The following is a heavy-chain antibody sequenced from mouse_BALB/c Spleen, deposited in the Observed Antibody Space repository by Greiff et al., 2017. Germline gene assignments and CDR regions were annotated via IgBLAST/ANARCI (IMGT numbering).Heavy chain of an antibody. V-gene: IGHV5-12-1*01. CDR3: AREGGNYGYAMDY. D-gene: IGHD2-1*01. CDR1: GFAFSSYD. Sequence: EVQRVESGGGLVKPGGSLKLSCAASGFAFSSYDMSWVRQTPEKRLEWVAYISSGGGSTYYPDTVKGRFTISRDNAKNTLYLQMSSLKSEDTAMYYCAREGGNYGYAMDYWGQGTSVTVSS. J-gene: IGHJ4*01. CDR2: ISSGGGST.